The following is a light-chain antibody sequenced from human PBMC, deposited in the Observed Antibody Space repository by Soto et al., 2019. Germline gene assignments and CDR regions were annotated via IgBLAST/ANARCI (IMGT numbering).Light chain of an antibody. V-gene: IGLV2-14*01. CDR1: SSDIGGYNY. J-gene: IGLJ3*02. CDR2: DVS. CDR3: SSYTTRSTVV. Sequence: QSALTQPASVSGSPGQSITISCTGTSSDIGGYNYVSWYQQNPGXXXXXXIYDVSNRPXGXSXXFXGXXXXXXXXXTXSGLQAEDEGDYYCSSYTTRSTVVFGGGTKLTVL.